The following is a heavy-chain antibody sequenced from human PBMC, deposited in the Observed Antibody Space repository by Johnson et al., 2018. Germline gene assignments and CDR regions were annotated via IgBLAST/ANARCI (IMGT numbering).Heavy chain of an antibody. D-gene: IGHD5-18*01. CDR1: GFTFSSYG. V-gene: IGHV3-30*18. Sequence: QVQLVESGGGVVQPGRSLRLSCAASGFTFSSYGMHWVRQAPGKGLEWVAVISYDGSNKDSADSVKGRFTISRDNSKNKLYLQKNSLRAEDTAVYYCAKGGVGYSYGQYYYMDVWGKGTTVTVSS. J-gene: IGHJ6*03. CDR2: ISYDGSNK. CDR3: AKGGVGYSYGQYYYMDV.